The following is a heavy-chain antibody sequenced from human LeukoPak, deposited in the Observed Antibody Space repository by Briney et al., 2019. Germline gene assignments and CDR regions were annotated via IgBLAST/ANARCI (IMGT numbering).Heavy chain of an antibody. CDR2: INTDGSTT. V-gene: IGHV3-74*01. D-gene: IGHD2-2*01. CDR3: ARGAPADY. Sequence: GGSLRLSCAASGFTFSIYWMHWVRHAPGKGLVWVSRINTDGSTTTYADSVKGRFTISRDNAKNTLYLQMNSLRAEDTAVYFCARGAPADYWGQGTLVTVSS. J-gene: IGHJ4*02. CDR1: GFTFSIYW.